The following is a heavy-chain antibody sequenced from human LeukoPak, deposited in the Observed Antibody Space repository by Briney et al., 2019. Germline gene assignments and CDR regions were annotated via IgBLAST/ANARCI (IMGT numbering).Heavy chain of an antibody. CDR2: FSDSGST. V-gene: IGHV4-59*08. J-gene: IGHJ4*02. D-gene: IGHD3-10*01. Sequence: SETLSLTCTVSGGSISGYYWSWIRQPPGKGLEWIGYFSDSGSTSYNPSLKSRVTISVDTSKNQFSLRLSSVTAGDSAVYYCARHGSGSWYYWGQGTLVTVSS. CDR1: GGSISGYY. CDR3: ARHGSGSWYY.